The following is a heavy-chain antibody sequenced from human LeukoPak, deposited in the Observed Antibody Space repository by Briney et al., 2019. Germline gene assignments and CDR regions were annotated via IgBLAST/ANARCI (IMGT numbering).Heavy chain of an antibody. D-gene: IGHD4-17*01. Sequence: GGSLRLSCAASGFTFSNYGMSWVRQAPGKGLDWVSTISGSGDITWYADSVKGRFTISRDNAKNSLYLQMNSLRAEDTAVYYCARDQTTANNWFDPWGQGTLVTVSS. V-gene: IGHV3-21*01. CDR2: ISGSGDIT. J-gene: IGHJ5*02. CDR1: GFTFSNYG. CDR3: ARDQTTANNWFDP.